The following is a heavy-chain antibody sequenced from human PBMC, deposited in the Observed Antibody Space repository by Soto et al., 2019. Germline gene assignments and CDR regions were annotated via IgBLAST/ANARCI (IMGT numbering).Heavy chain of an antibody. CDR2: IWYDGSNK. D-gene: IGHD5-18*01. CDR1: GFTFSSYG. V-gene: IGHV3-33*01. Sequence: PGGSLRLSCAASGFTFSSYGMHWVRQAPGKGLEWVAVIWYDGSNKYYADSVKGRFTISRDNSKNTLYLQMNSLRAEDTAVYYCAREMGTAMVLDYWGQGTLVTVSS. CDR3: AREMGTAMVLDY. J-gene: IGHJ4*02.